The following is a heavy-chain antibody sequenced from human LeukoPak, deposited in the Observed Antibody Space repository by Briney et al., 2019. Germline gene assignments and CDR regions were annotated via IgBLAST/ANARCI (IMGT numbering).Heavy chain of an antibody. Sequence: SGRSLRLSCAASGFTVSSHWMSWVRHAPGEGLEWVAKIMQDGRETYHVDSVKGRFTISRDNAKNSLYLQMNSLRAEDTAVYYCARDLLWGIAVAGRKHSQGVFDYWGQGTLVTVSS. CDR3: ARDLLWGIAVAGRKHSQGVFDY. CDR1: GFTVSSHW. J-gene: IGHJ4*02. D-gene: IGHD6-19*01. CDR2: IMQDGRET. V-gene: IGHV3-7*01.